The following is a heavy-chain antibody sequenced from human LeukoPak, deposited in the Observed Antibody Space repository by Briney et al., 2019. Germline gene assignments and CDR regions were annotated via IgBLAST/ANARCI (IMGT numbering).Heavy chain of an antibody. CDR2: ISGSGGST. Sequence: PGGSLRLSCAASGFTFSSYAMSGVRQAPGKGLEWVSAISGSGGSTYYADSVKGRFTISRDNSKNTLYLQMNSLRAEDTAVYYCAKVYCSSTSCYWRFLDYWGQGTLVTVYS. CDR3: AKVYCSSTSCYWRFLDY. D-gene: IGHD2-2*01. V-gene: IGHV3-23*01. J-gene: IGHJ4*02. CDR1: GFTFSSYA.